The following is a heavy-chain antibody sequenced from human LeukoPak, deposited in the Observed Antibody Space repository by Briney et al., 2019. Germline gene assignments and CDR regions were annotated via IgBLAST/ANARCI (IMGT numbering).Heavy chain of an antibody. V-gene: IGHV4-4*02. Sequence: PSETLSLTCAVSGGSISSSNWWSWVRQPPGKGLEWIGEIYHSGSTNYNPSLKSRVTISVDKSKNQFSLKLSSVTAADTAVYYCASPRITGAGAFDIWGQGTMVTVSS. CDR2: IYHSGST. CDR1: GGSISSSNW. D-gene: IGHD1-20*01. J-gene: IGHJ3*02. CDR3: ASPRITGAGAFDI.